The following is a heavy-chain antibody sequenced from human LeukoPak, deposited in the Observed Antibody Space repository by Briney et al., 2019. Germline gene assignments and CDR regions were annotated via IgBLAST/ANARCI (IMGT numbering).Heavy chain of an antibody. Sequence: SETLSLTCAVYGGSFSGYYWSWIRQPPGKGLEWIGEINHSGSTNYNPSLKSRVTISVDTSKNQFSLKLSSVTAADTAVYYCARGGLRYFKRAMDVWGQGTTVTVSS. CDR2: INHSGST. D-gene: IGHD3-9*01. V-gene: IGHV4-34*01. CDR1: GGSFSGYY. J-gene: IGHJ6*02. CDR3: ARGGLRYFKRAMDV.